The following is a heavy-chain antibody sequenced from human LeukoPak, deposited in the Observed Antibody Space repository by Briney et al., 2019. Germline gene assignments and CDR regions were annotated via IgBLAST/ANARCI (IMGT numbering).Heavy chain of an antibody. J-gene: IGHJ4*02. D-gene: IGHD3-22*01. CDR1: GGSFSGYY. CDR3: ARSKDGSGFAAY. V-gene: IGHV4-34*01. CDR2: INHSGNT. Sequence: SETLSLTCAVYGGSFSGYYWTRIRQPPGKGLEWIGEINHSGNTNYNPSLKSRVAISVDTSKNQFSLKLSSVIAADTAMYYCARSKDGSGFAAYWGQGTQVTVSS.